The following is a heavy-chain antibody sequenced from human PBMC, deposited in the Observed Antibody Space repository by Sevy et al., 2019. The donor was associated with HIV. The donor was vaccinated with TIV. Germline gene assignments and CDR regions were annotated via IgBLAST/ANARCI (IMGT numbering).Heavy chain of an antibody. J-gene: IGHJ5*02. CDR2: IKSKTDGGTT. V-gene: IGHV3-15*01. CDR3: TTDLRGSGSYKGRFDP. Sequence: GGSLRLSCAASGFTFSNAWMSWVRQAPGKGLEWVGRIKSKTDGGTTDYPEPVKGRFTISRDDSKNTLYLQMNSLKTEDTAVYYCTTDLRGSGSYKGRFDPWGQGTLVTVSS. CDR1: GFTFSNAW. D-gene: IGHD3-10*01.